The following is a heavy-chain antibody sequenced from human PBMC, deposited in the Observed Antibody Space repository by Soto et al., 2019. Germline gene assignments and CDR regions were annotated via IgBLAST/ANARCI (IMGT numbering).Heavy chain of an antibody. CDR2: ISAYTGNT. D-gene: IGHD6-19*01. CDR3: VRLYSSDSRFDP. V-gene: IGHV1-18*01. Sequence: ASLKVSCKASGYTFTNFGISWVRQAPGQRLEWMGWISAYTGNTKYAQNFQGRVTITRDTSARAAYMELSSLRSEDTAVYYCVRLYSSDSRFDPWGPGTLVTVSS. J-gene: IGHJ5*02. CDR1: GYTFTNFG.